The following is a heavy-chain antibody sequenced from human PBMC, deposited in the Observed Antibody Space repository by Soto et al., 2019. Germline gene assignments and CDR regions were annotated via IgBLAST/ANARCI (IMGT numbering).Heavy chain of an antibody. J-gene: IGHJ5*02. CDR1: GFSLSNARMG. CDR2: IFSNDEK. V-gene: IGHV2-26*01. D-gene: IGHD2-2*02. Sequence: QVTLKESGPVLVKPTETLTLTCTVSGFSLSNARMGVSWIRQPPGKALEWLAHIFSNDEKSYSTSLKSRLTIAKDTSKGQVVLTMTSMDPVDTATYYCARMIGCSSTSCYSVHPFDLWGQGTLVTVSS. CDR3: ARMIGCSSTSCYSVHPFDL.